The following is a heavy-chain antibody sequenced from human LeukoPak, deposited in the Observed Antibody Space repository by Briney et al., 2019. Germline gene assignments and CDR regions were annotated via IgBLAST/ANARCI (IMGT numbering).Heavy chain of an antibody. CDR3: ARDKMTTVTTCDY. J-gene: IGHJ4*02. CDR1: GYTFTNYD. V-gene: IGHV1-18*01. Sequence: ASVKVSCKASGYTFTNYDINWVRQATGQGLEWMGWISAYNGNTNYAQKLQGRVTMTTDTSTSTAYMELRSLRSDDTAVYYCARDKMTTVTTCDYWGQGTLVTVSS. CDR2: ISAYNGNT. D-gene: IGHD4-11*01.